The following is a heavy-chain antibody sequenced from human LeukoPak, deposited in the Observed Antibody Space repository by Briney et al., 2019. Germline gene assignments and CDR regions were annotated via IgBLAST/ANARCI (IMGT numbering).Heavy chain of an antibody. V-gene: IGHV4-4*07. J-gene: IGHJ6*03. CDR2: IYTSGST. D-gene: IGHD2-2*01. CDR1: GGSTSSYY. CDR3: AREADCSSTSCYWYYYYYMDV. Sequence: PSETLSLTCTVSGGSTSSYYWSWIRQPAGKGLEWIGRIYTSGSTNYNPSLKSRVTMSVDTSKNQFSLKLSSVTAADTAVYYCAREADCSSTSCYWYYYYYMDVWGKGTTVTVSS.